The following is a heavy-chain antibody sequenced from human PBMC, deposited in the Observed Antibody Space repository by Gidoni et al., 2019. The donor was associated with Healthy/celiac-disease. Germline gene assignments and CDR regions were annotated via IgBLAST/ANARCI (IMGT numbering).Heavy chain of an antibody. CDR3: ANSQIHASFSLFDQ. V-gene: IGHV3-23*01. CDR1: GFTFSSYA. J-gene: IGHJ4*02. Sequence: EVQLLESGGGLVQPGGSLRLSCAASGFTFSSYAMSWVRQAPGKGLEWVSVISGSGGSTYYADSVKGRFTISRDNSKNTLYLQMNSLRAEDTAVYYCANSQIHASFSLFDQWGQGTLVTVSS. D-gene: IGHD3-3*02. CDR2: ISGSGGST.